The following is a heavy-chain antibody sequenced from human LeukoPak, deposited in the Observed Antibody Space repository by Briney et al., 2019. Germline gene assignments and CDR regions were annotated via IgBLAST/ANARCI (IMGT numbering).Heavy chain of an antibody. CDR1: GGSISRYY. J-gene: IGHJ4*02. V-gene: IGHV4-4*07. D-gene: IGHD5-18*01. Sequence: PSETLSLTCTVSGGSISRYYWSWIRQPAGKGLEWIGRVYTSGSTTYNPSLKSRVTMSIDTSKNQFSLRPSSVTAADTAVYYCARHGFSYNYIYYFDYWGQGTLVTVSS. CDR3: ARHGFSYNYIYYFDY. CDR2: VYTSGST.